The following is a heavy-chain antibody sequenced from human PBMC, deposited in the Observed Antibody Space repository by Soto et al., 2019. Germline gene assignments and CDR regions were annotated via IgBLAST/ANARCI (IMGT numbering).Heavy chain of an antibody. CDR3: ARVRADAFEI. J-gene: IGHJ3*02. D-gene: IGHD4-17*01. Sequence: QVQLVESGGGLVKPGGSLRLSCAASGFTFSDYYMSWIRQAPGKGLEWFSYISSSSSYTNYADSVKGRFTISRDNAKNSLYLQINSLRAEDTAVYYCARVRADAFEIWGQGTMVTVSS. CDR1: GFTFSDYY. V-gene: IGHV3-11*05. CDR2: ISSSSSYT.